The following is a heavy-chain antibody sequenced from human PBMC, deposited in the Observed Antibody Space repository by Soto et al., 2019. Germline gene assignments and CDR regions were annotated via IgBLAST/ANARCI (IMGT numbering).Heavy chain of an antibody. J-gene: IGHJ4*02. V-gene: IGHV1-24*01. CDR3: ATVSSSGWYRGDY. Sequence: GASVKVSCKVSGYTLTELSTHWVRQAPGKGLEWMGGSDPEDGETIYAQKFQGRVTMTEDTSTDTAYMELSSLRSEDTAVYYCATVSSSGWYRGDYWGQGTLVTVSS. CDR2: SDPEDGET. CDR1: GYTLTELS. D-gene: IGHD6-19*01.